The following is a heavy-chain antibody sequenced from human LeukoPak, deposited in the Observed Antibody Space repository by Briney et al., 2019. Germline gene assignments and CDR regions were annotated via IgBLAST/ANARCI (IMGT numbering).Heavy chain of an antibody. CDR2: IDSSSGYM. Sequence: GGSLRLSCAASGFSFSVYWMHWVRQAPGKGPVWVSSIDSSSGYMFYADSVKGRFIISRDNAKNSLYLQMNSLRAEDTAVYYCLRGDRRDYWGQGTLVTVSS. V-gene: IGHV3-21*06. CDR3: LRGDRRDY. CDR1: GFSFSVYW. J-gene: IGHJ4*02.